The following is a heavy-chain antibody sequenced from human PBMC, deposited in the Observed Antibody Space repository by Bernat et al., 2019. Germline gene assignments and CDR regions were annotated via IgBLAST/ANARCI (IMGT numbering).Heavy chain of an antibody. J-gene: IGHJ4*02. CDR2: IYSGGST. CDR1: GFTVSSNY. Sequence: EVQLVETGGGLIQPGGSLRLSCAASGFTVSSNYMSWVRQAPGKGLEWVSVIYSGGSTYYADYVKGRFTISRDNSKNTLYLQMNSLRAEDTAVYYCARGSYYDSSGYVDYWGQGTLVTVSS. V-gene: IGHV3-53*02. CDR3: ARGSYYDSSGYVDY. D-gene: IGHD3-22*01.